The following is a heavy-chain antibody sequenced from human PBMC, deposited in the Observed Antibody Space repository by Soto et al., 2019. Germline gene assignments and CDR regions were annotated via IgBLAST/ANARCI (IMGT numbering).Heavy chain of an antibody. V-gene: IGHV4-61*01. CDR3: ARDTRYLFTPERGWSPHYYYYGMDV. CDR1: GGSFSSGSYY. Sequence: XATLSLTCTVCGGSFSSGSYYWSWIRQPPGKGLEWIGYIYYSGSTNYNPSLKSRVTISVDTSKNQFSLKLSSVTAADTAVYYCARDTRYLFTPERGWSPHYYYYGMDVWGQGTTVNVS. J-gene: IGHJ6*02. D-gene: IGHD2-2*02. CDR2: IYYSGST.